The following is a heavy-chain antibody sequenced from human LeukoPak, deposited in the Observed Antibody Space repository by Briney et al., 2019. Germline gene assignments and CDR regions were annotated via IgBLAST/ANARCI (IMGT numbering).Heavy chain of an antibody. CDR3: ARYESWGIYGMDV. Sequence: SGGSLRLSCAASGFTFSSYAMHWVRQAPGKGLEWVAVISYDGSNKYYADSVKRRFTISRDNSKHTLSLQMNSLRAEDTAVYYCARYESWGIYGMDVWGQGTTVTVSS. CDR2: ISYDGSNK. V-gene: IGHV3-30-3*01. J-gene: IGHJ6*02. D-gene: IGHD6-13*01. CDR1: GFTFSSYA.